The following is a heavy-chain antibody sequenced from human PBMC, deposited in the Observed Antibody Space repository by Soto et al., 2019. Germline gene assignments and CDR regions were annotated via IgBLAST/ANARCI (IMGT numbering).Heavy chain of an antibody. V-gene: IGHV1-8*02. CDR1: GYIFSNYG. CDR2: MNPNSGDT. CDR3: ARWYGGNSGDY. D-gene: IGHD2-21*02. J-gene: IGHJ4*02. Sequence: GASVKVSCKTSGYIFSNYGLTWVRQATGQGPEWMGWMNPNSGDTHYAQTFQGRVTMTRNTSISTAYMELSSLRSEDTAMYYCARWYGGNSGDYWGQGTLVTVSS.